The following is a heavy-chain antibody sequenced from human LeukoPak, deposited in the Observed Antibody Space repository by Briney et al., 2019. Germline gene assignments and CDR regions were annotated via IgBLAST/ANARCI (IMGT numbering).Heavy chain of an antibody. J-gene: IGHJ5*02. Sequence: PSETLSLTCTVSGGSISSYYWNWIRQPPGKGLEWIGYIYYSGSTYYNPSLKSRVTISVDTSKNQFSLKLSSVTAADTAVYYCASERYCSGGSCYPSWFDPWGQGTLVTVSS. D-gene: IGHD2-15*01. CDR1: GGSISSYY. CDR2: IYYSGST. CDR3: ASERYCSGGSCYPSWFDP. V-gene: IGHV4-59*12.